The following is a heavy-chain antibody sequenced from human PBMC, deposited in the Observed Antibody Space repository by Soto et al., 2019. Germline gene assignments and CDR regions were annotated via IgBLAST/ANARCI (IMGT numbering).Heavy chain of an antibody. CDR3: ARGSRGGGLEPAFVIDY. D-gene: IGHD1-1*01. J-gene: IGHJ4*02. CDR1: GYTFTSYG. CDR2: ISAYNGNT. Sequence: QVQLVQSGAEVKKPGASVKVSCKASGYTFTSYGISWVRQAPGQGLEWMGWISAYNGNTNYAQKLQGRVTMTTDTSPSTADMELRGLRSDDTAVYYCARGSRGGGLEPAFVIDYWGQGTLVTVSS. V-gene: IGHV1-18*01.